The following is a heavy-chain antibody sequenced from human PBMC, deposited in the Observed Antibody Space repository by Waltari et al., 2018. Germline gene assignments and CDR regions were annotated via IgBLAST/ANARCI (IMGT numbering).Heavy chain of an antibody. V-gene: IGHV3-23*04. CDR2: ISGSGGST. CDR3: AQDPRDFWSGHNPFDY. J-gene: IGHJ4*02. Sequence: EVQLVESGGGLVKPGGSLRLSCAASGFTFSSYAMSWVRQAPGKGLEWVSAISGSGGSTYYADSVKGRFTISRDNSKNTLYLQMNSLRAEDTAVYYCAQDPRDFWSGHNPFDYWGQGTLVTVSS. D-gene: IGHD3-3*01. CDR1: GFTFSSYA.